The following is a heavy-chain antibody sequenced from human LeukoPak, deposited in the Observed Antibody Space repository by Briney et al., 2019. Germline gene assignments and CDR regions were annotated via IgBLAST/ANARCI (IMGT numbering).Heavy chain of an antibody. V-gene: IGHV4-59*12. Sequence: SETLSLTCTVSGGSISGYYWSWIRQPPGKGLEWIGNIYYSASTNYNPSLKSRVTISVDTSKNQCSLRLSSVTAADTAVYYCARVSLVRGAPDYYFDYWGQGTLVTVSS. CDR1: GGSISGYY. J-gene: IGHJ4*02. D-gene: IGHD3-10*01. CDR2: IYYSAST. CDR3: ARVSLVRGAPDYYFDY.